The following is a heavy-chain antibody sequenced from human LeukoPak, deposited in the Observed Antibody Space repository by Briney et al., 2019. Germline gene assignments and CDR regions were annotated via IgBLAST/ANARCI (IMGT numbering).Heavy chain of an antibody. Sequence: ASVKVSCKASGYTFTGYYMHWVRQAPGQGLEWMGWINPNSGGTNYAQKFQGRVTMTRDTSISTAYMELSRLRSDDTAVYYCARARVVVVPAAMAEVGYWGQGTLVTVSS. CDR2: INPNSGGT. D-gene: IGHD2-2*01. V-gene: IGHV1-2*02. CDR3: ARARVVVVPAAMAEVGY. CDR1: GYTFTGYY. J-gene: IGHJ4*02.